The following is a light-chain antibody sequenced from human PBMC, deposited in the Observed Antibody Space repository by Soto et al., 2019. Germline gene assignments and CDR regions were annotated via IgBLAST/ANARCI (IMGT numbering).Light chain of an antibody. CDR3: SSYAGSNNFLV. CDR1: SSDVGGYNY. J-gene: IGLJ2*01. V-gene: IGLV2-8*01. Sequence: QSALTQPPSASGSPGQSVTIYCSGTSSDVGGYNYVSWYRQYPGKAPKLMIYEVNKRPAGVPDRLSGSKFGNTASLTVSGLQAEDEADYYCSSYAGSNNFLVFGGGTKLTVL. CDR2: EVN.